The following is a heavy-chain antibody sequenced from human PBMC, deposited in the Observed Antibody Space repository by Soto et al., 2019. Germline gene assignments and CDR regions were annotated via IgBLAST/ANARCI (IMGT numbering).Heavy chain of an antibody. Sequence: PETMSPTCTVATDFLPYYSWACIRQPAERRLWWIGRVYSTGTIFYTPSLQSRATMSADTSKNQFSLKLTSVSAADTAVYYCARDDFARSTRAFDPWGQGTLVTVSS. CDR1: TDFLPYYS. D-gene: IGHD6-13*01. CDR2: VYSTGTI. J-gene: IGHJ5*02. V-gene: IGHV4-4*07. CDR3: ARDDFARSTRAFDP.